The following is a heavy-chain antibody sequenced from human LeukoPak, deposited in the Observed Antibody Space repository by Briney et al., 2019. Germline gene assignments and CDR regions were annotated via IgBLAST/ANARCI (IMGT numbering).Heavy chain of an antibody. CDR1: GGSISSFY. V-gene: IGHV4-59*08. CDR3: ARHPFATPFDH. J-gene: IGHJ4*02. D-gene: IGHD2-15*01. CDR2: VFYTGDT. Sequence: SETLSLTCAVSGGSISSFYWSWIRQAPGKGLEWIGYVFYTGDTNSNPSLKSRVTMSLGTSKNQLSLRLTSVTAADTAVYYCARHPFATPFDHWGRGTLVTVSS.